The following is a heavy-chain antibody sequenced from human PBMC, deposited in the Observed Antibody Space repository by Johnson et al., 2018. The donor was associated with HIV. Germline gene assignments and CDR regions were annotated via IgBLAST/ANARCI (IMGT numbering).Heavy chain of an antibody. CDR2: ISGSGGRP. J-gene: IGHJ3*02. V-gene: IGHV3-23*04. CDR3: AETPGIAAAGTGYAFDI. CDR1: GFTFSTYA. Sequence: VQLVESGGGLVQPGGSLRLSCAASGFTFSTYAMSWVRQAPGKGLEWVSGISGSGGRPYYADSVKGRFTISRDNSKNTLYLQMNSLRAEDTAVYYCAETPGIAAAGTGYAFDIWGQGTMVTVSS. D-gene: IGHD6-13*01.